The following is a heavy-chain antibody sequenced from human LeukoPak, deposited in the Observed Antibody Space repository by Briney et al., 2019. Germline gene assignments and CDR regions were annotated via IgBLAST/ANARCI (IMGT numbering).Heavy chain of an antibody. CDR2: INHSGST. CDR1: GGSFSGYY. Sequence: PSETLSLTCAVYGGSFSGYYWTWIRQPPGKGLEWIGEINHSGSTYYNPSLKSRVTISVDTSKNQFSLKLSSVTAADTAVYYCATGPVYWYFDLWGRGTLVTVSS. J-gene: IGHJ2*01. CDR3: ATGPVYWYFDL. V-gene: IGHV4-34*01.